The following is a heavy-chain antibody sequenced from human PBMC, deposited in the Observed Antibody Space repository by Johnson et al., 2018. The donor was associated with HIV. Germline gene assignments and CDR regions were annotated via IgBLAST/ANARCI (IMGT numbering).Heavy chain of an antibody. D-gene: IGHD3-10*01. CDR3: ANWAYYYGSGYAFDI. J-gene: IGHJ3*02. Sequence: QMHVVESGGGLVQPGGSLRLSCAASGFTFSSYAMHWVRQAPGKGLEYVSAISGSGGSTYYADSVKGRFTISRDNSKNTLYLQMNSLRAEDTAVYYCANWAYYYGSGYAFDIWGQGTMVTVSS. CDR1: GFTFSSYA. CDR2: ISGSGGST. V-gene: IGHV3-64*04.